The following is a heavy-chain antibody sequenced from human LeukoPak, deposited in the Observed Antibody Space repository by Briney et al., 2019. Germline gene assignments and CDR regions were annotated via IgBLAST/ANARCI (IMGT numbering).Heavy chain of an antibody. V-gene: IGHV3-21*01. CDR2: LSSSSSYI. J-gene: IGHJ5*02. D-gene: IGHD6-13*01. CDR3: ATLTAANNWFDP. CDR1: GFTFSRYS. Sequence: GGSLRLSCAASGFTFSRYSMNWVPHAPGKGLEWGSDLSSSSSYIYYADSVKGRFTISRDNAKNSLDLQMNSLRAEDTAVYYCATLTAANNWFDPWGQGTLVTASS.